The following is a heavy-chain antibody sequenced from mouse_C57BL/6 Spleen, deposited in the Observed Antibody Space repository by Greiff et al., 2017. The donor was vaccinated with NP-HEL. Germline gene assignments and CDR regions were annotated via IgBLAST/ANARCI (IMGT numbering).Heavy chain of an antibody. Sequence: VQLQQSGPELVKPGASVKMSCKASGYTFTDYNMHWVKQSPGKSLEWIGYLNPNNGGTSYNQKFKGKATLTVDKSSSTAYMELRSLTSEDSAVYYCARSYGSSYDYAMDYWGQGTTVTVSS. CDR3: ARSYGSSYDYAMDY. V-gene: IGHV1-22*01. J-gene: IGHJ4*01. D-gene: IGHD1-1*01. CDR2: LNPNNGGT. CDR1: GYTFTDYN.